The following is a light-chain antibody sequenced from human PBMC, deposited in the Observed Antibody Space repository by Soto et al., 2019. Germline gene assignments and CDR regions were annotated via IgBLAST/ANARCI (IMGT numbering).Light chain of an antibody. CDR3: QQYNNWPPLT. J-gene: IGKJ2*01. CDR2: GAS. Sequence: EMVMTQSPATLSVSPGERATLSCTASQSVSSNLAWYQQKPGQAPRLLIYGASTRATGIPARFSGSGSGTEFTLTISSLQSEDFAAYYCQQYNNWPPLTFGQGTKLEIK. CDR1: QSVSSN. V-gene: IGKV3-15*01.